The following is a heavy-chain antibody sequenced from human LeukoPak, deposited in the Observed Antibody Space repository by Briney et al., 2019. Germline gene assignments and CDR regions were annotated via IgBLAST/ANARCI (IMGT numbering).Heavy chain of an antibody. CDR2: ISGEGGST. Sequence: GGSLRLSCAASGFTFDDYAMHWVRQAPGKGLEWVSLISGEGGSTYYADSVKGRFTIPRDKSKNSLYLQMNSLGTEDTALYYCAKALYGDYEIDYWGQGTLVTVSS. V-gene: IGHV3-43*02. CDR3: AKALYGDYEIDY. J-gene: IGHJ4*02. CDR1: GFTFDDYA. D-gene: IGHD4-17*01.